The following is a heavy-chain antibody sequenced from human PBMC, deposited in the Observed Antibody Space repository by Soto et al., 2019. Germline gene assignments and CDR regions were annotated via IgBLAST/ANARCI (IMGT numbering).Heavy chain of an antibody. CDR3: ARGLSRLYGMDV. CDR1: GGVFSNYA. CDR2: IVPVFGTP. J-gene: IGHJ6*02. V-gene: IGHV1-69*13. Sequence: AVKVSCKASGGVFSNYALTWVRQAPGQGLEWVGGIVPVFGTPNYAPKFQGRVTVTADESTRTGYMELSSLTSEDTAMYYCARGLSRLYGMDVWGQGTTVTVSS.